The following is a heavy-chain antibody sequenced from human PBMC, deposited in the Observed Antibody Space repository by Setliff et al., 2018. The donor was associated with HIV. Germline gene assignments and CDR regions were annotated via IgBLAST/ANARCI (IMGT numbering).Heavy chain of an antibody. V-gene: IGHV1-24*01. Sequence: GASVKVSCKVSGNTLRELSMHWVRQAPGEGLEWMGGFDPEDGETIYAEKFQGRVTMTEDTATDTAYMELSSLRSEDTAVYYCARKYTGGPLDYWGQGTLVTVS. CDR2: FDPEDGET. CDR3: ARKYTGGPLDY. CDR1: GNTLRELS. J-gene: IGHJ4*02. D-gene: IGHD6-19*01.